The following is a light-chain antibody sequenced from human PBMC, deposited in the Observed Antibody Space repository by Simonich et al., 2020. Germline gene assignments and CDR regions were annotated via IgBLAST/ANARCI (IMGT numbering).Light chain of an antibody. CDR2: RNN. CDR1: SSNIGSNY. J-gene: IGLJ3*02. Sequence: QSVLTQPPSASGTPGQRVTISCSGSSSNIGSNYVYWYQQLPGTAPKLPIYRNNQRPSGVPDRLSGSTSGTSASLAISGLRSEDEADYYCAAWDDSLSGWVFGGGTKLTVL. V-gene: IGLV1-47*01. CDR3: AAWDDSLSGWV.